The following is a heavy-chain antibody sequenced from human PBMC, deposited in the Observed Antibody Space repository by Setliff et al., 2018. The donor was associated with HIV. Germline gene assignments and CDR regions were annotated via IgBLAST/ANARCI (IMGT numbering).Heavy chain of an antibody. CDR1: GASISSYY. CDR3: TRDTGGGGFPMDV. CDR2: IFSSGIT. D-gene: IGHD2-15*01. J-gene: IGHJ6*03. Sequence: PSETLSLTCTVSGASISSYYWSWIRQPPGKGLEWIGYIFSSGITYYSPSLHSRVTISLDTSKNQFSLNLTSITAADTAVYYCTRDTGGGGFPMDVWGKGTTVTVSS. V-gene: IGHV4-59*12.